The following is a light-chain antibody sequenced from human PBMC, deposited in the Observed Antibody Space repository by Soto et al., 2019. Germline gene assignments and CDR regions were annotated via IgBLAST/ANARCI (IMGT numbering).Light chain of an antibody. V-gene: IGKV3-15*01. CDR2: GAS. CDR1: QSVSSS. J-gene: IGKJ1*01. Sequence: ERVMTQSPATLSMSPCERATLSCRASQSVSSSLAWYQQKPGQAPRLLIYGASTRATGIPARFSGSGSGTEFTLTISSLEFEDSAVYYCQQYNNWWTFGQGTKVDI. CDR3: QQYNNWWT.